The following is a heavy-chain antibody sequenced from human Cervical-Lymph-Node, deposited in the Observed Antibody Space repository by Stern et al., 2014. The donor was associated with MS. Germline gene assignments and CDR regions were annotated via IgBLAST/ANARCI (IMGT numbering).Heavy chain of an antibody. V-gene: IGHV3-33*01. Sequence: VQLVESGRGVVQPGRSLRLPCAASGFSFSRYAMHWVRQAPGKGLEWVALIWYDGSNPYYADSVTGRFTISRDNFKNPLYLQMNSLRAEDTAVYYCASAYSSSHYYFDYWGQGTLVTVSS. CDR2: IWYDGSNP. CDR1: GFSFSRYA. D-gene: IGHD6-13*01. CDR3: ASAYSSSHYYFDY. J-gene: IGHJ4*02.